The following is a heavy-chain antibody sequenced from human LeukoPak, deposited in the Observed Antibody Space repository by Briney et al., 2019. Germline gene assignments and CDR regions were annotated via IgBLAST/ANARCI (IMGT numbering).Heavy chain of an antibody. D-gene: IGHD3-3*01. V-gene: IGHV3-30-3*01. CDR2: ISYDGSNK. CDR1: GFTFSSYA. CDR3: ARDRSLFWSGYIGYFQH. J-gene: IGHJ1*01. Sequence: GGSLRLSCAASGFTFSSYAMHWVRQAPGKGLEWVAVISYDGSNKYYADSVKGRFTISRDNSKNTLYLQMNSLRAEDTAVYYCARDRSLFWSGYIGYFQHWGQGTLVTVSS.